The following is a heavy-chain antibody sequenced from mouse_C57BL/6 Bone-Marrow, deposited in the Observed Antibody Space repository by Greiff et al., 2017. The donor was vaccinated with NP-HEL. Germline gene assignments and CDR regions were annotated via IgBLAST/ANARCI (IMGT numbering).Heavy chain of an antibody. J-gene: IGHJ2*01. CDR1: GFNIKNTY. CDR2: LDPANGTT. V-gene: IGHV14-3*01. CDR3: ARDGFLITTVVAEYYFDY. Sequence: EVQLQQSVAELVRPGASVKLSCTASGFNIKNTYMHWVKQRPEQGLEWIGRLDPANGTTKYAPQFQGKATITADTSSHTAYLQLSSLTSEDTAIYYCARDGFLITTVVAEYYFDYWGKGTTLTVPS. D-gene: IGHD1-1*01.